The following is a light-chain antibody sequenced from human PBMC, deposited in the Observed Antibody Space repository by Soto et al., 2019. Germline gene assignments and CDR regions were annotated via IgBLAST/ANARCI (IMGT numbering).Light chain of an antibody. V-gene: IGKV3-15*01. J-gene: IGKJ3*01. Sequence: EIVMTQSPATLSVSPGERATLSCRTSQTVSSSLAWYQQKPGQAPRLLIYGASTRATGFPARFSGSGSGTGVPLPHSRPEFGGFAVYYCQQYNNWPFTFGPGTKVDIK. CDR3: QQYNNWPFT. CDR2: GAS. CDR1: QTVSSS.